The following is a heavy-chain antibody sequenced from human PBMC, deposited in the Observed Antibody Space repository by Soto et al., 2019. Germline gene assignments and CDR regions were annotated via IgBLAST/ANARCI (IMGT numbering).Heavy chain of an antibody. D-gene: IGHD3-3*01. CDR2: ISHDGTTT. Sequence: GGSLRLSCVASGFTFSGDWMHWVSQVPGKGLVWVSRISHDGTTTYYADSVKGRFTISRDNAKNTLYLQMNGLRADDTAVYYCSRGRSPYYGYFDPWGPGTLVTVAS. V-gene: IGHV3-74*01. CDR3: SRGRSPYYGYFDP. CDR1: GFTFSGDW. J-gene: IGHJ5*02.